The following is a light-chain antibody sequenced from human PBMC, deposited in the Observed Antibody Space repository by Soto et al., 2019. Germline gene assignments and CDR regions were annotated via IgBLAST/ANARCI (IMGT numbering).Light chain of an antibody. V-gene: IGKV3-20*01. CDR3: QQYGSSPPYT. CDR1: QSVSNKY. Sequence: EVVLTQSPGTLSLSPGERATLSCRASQSVSNKYLAWYQHKPGQAPRLLIFGSSDRGTGIPDRFSGSGSGTDFTLTISRLEPEDLAVYYCQQYGSSPPYTFGQGTKLEIK. J-gene: IGKJ2*01. CDR2: GSS.